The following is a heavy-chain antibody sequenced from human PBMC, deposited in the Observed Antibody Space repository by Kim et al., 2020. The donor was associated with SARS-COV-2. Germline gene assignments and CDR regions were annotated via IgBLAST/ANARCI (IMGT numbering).Heavy chain of an antibody. V-gene: IGHV3-30*07. Sequence: VEGRFTISRDNSKNTLYLQRNSLRAEDTAVYYCARDNDGSGSYFIGWFDPWGQGTLVTVSS. J-gene: IGHJ5*02. CDR3: ARDNDGSGSYFIGWFDP. D-gene: IGHD3-10*01.